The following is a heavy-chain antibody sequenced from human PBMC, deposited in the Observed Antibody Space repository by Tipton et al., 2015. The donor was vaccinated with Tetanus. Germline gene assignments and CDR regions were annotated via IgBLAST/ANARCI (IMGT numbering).Heavy chain of an antibody. D-gene: IGHD6-13*01. CDR1: GFTFSSYA. V-gene: IGHV3-23*01. Sequence: SLRLSCAASGFTFSSYAMSWVRQAPGKGLEWVSAISGSGGSTYYADSVKGRFTISRDNSKNTLYLQMNSLRAEDTAVYYCAKDQGKQQLFSYYYYGMDVWGQGTTVTVSS. CDR2: ISGSGGST. J-gene: IGHJ6*02. CDR3: AKDQGKQQLFSYYYYGMDV.